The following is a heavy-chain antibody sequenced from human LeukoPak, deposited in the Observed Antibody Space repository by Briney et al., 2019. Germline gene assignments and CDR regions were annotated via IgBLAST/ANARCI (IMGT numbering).Heavy chain of an antibody. Sequence: SQTLSLTCAVSGGSISSGGYSWGWIRQPPGKGLEWIGSIFYSGSTYYTPSLKSRVTMSLDTSKNQFSLRLTSVTAADTAVYYCARQIAVVEPTNPNWFDSWGQGTLVTVSS. CDR1: GGSISSGGYS. CDR2: IFYSGST. J-gene: IGHJ5*01. D-gene: IGHD2-21*01. CDR3: ARQIAVVEPTNPNWFDS. V-gene: IGHV4-39*07.